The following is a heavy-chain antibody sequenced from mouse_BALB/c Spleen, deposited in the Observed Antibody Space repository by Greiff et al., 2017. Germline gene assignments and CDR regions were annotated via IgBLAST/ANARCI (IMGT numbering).Heavy chain of an antibody. D-gene: IGHD2-4*01. J-gene: IGHJ2*01. CDR3: AREMITRYYFDY. V-gene: IGHV5-17*02. CDR2: ISSGSSTI. Sequence: EVKVVESGGGLVQPGGSRKLSCAASGFTFSSFGMHWVRQAPEKGLEWVAYISSGSSTIYYADTVKGRFTISRDNPKNTLFLQMTSLRSEDTAMYYCAREMITRYYFDYWGQGTTLTVSS. CDR1: GFTFSSFG.